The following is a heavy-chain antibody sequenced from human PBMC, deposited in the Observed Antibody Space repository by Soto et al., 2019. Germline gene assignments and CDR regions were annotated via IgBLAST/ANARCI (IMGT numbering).Heavy chain of an antibody. CDR1: GFTFRNYA. CDR2: ISSSSGYI. CDR3: ARRGYYYGSGSHRAGYYYGMDV. J-gene: IGHJ6*02. Sequence: TGGSLRLSCASSGFTFRNYAMSWVRQAPGKGLEWVSSISSSSGYIYYADSVKGRFTISRDNAKNSLYLQMNSLRAEDTAVYYCARRGYYYGSGSHRAGYYYGMDVWGQGTTVTVSS. V-gene: IGHV3-21*01. D-gene: IGHD3-10*01.